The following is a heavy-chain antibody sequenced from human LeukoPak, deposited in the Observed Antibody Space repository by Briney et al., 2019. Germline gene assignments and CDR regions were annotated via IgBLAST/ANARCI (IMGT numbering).Heavy chain of an antibody. CDR2: IYSGGST. D-gene: IGHD6-19*01. V-gene: IGHV3-53*04. Sequence: GGSLRLSCAASGFIVSSNYMNWVRKAPGKGLEWAPVIYSGGSTYYADSVKGRFTISRHNSKNTLYLQMNSLRADDTAVYYCARDSSGLSFDYWGQGTLVTVSS. CDR3: ARDSSGLSFDY. J-gene: IGHJ4*02. CDR1: GFIVSSNY.